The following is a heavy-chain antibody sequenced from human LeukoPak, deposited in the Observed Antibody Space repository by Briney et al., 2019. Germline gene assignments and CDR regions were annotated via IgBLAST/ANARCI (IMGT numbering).Heavy chain of an antibody. CDR1: GFNFRTYA. CDR2: SGSGANT. CDR3: AKDRDPLSSSGWPWAYFDY. D-gene: IGHD6-19*01. Sequence: GSLRLSCAASGFNFRTYAMSWVRQAPGKGLEWVISGSGANTYYADSVKGRVSISRDNSKNTVFLQMNSLRAEDTAVYYCAKDRDPLSSSGWPWAYFDYWGQGIMVIVSS. V-gene: IGHV3-23*01. J-gene: IGHJ4*02.